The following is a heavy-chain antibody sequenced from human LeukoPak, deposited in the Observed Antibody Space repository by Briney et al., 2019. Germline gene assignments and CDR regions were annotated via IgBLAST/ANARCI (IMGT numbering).Heavy chain of an antibody. J-gene: IGHJ4*02. CDR2: ISYDGRKK. CDR1: GFTFSSHM. V-gene: IGHV3-30*03. Sequence: GGSLRLSCAASGFTFSSHMMHWVRQAPAKGLEWVAVISYDGRKKYYGDSVKGRFTISRDNSKNTLYLQMNSLRAEDTAVYYCAILGISGWYSWGQGTLVTVSS. CDR3: AILGISGWYS. D-gene: IGHD6-19*01.